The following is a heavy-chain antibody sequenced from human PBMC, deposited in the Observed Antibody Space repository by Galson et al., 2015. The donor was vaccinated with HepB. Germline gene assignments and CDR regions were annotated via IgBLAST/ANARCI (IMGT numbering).Heavy chain of an antibody. V-gene: IGHV1-69*13. CDR2: IIPIFGTA. Sequence: SVKVSCKASGGTFSSYAISWVRQAPGQGLEWMGGIIPIFGTANYAQKFQGRVTITADESTSTAYMELSSLRSEDTAVYYCAGGHCSGRSCYGDGFWGQGTLVTVSS. CDR1: GGTFSSYA. J-gene: IGHJ4*02. D-gene: IGHD2-15*01. CDR3: AGGHCSGRSCYGDGF.